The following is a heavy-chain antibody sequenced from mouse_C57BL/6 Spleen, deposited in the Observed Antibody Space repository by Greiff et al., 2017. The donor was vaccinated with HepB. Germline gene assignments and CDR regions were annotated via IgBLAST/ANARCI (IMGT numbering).Heavy chain of an antibody. D-gene: IGHD2-3*01. V-gene: IGHV1-82*01. J-gene: IGHJ3*01. Sequence: VQLQQSGPELVKPGASVKISCKASGYAFSSSWMNWVKQRPGKGLEWIGRIYPGDGDTNYNGKLKGKATLTADKYSSTAYMQLSSLTSEDSEVYFCARWLLQGFAYWGQGTLVTVSA. CDR1: GYAFSSSW. CDR3: ARWLLQGFAY. CDR2: IYPGDGDT.